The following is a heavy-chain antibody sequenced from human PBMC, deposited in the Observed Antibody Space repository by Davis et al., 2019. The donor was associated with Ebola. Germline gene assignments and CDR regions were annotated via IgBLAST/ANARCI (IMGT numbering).Heavy chain of an antibody. D-gene: IGHD3-16*01. CDR1: GFTFTSYV. CDR3: ARGVDYDNYYYYGMDV. V-gene: IGHV3-48*02. Sequence: PGGSLRLSCAASGFTFTSYVMTWVRQAPGKGLEWVSYISSSGSSIYYADSVKGRLTISRDNAKKSLYLQMNSLRDEDTAVYYCARGVDYDNYYYYGMDVWGQETTVSVSS. CDR2: ISSSGSSI. J-gene: IGHJ6*02.